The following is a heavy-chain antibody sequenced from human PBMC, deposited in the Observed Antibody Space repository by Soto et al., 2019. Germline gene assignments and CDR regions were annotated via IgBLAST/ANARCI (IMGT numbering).Heavy chain of an antibody. D-gene: IGHD3-10*01. J-gene: IGHJ5*02. V-gene: IGHV3-23*01. CDR1: GFTFSSYA. Sequence: GESLKISCAASGFTFSSYAMSWVRQAPGKGLEWVSAISGSGGSTYYADSVKGRFTISRDNSKNTLYLQMNSLRAEDTAVYYCAKEGTMVRGVTNWFDPWGQGTLVTVSS. CDR3: AKEGTMVRGVTNWFDP. CDR2: ISGSGGST.